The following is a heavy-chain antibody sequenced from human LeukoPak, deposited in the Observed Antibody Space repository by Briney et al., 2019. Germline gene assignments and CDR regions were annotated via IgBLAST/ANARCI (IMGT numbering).Heavy chain of an antibody. CDR2: IYYSGST. CDR3: ARLAAVGYSYYFDY. CDR1: GGSISSYY. J-gene: IGHJ4*02. Sequence: PSETLSLTCTVSGGSISSYYWSWIRQPPGKGLEGIGYIYYSGSTNYNPSLKSRVTISVDTSKNQFSLKLSSVTAADTAVYYCARLAAVGYSYYFDYWGQGTLVTVSS. D-gene: IGHD5-18*01. V-gene: IGHV4-59*08.